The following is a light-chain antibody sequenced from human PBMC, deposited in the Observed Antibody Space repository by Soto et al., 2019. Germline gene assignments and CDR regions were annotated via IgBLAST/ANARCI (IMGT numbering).Light chain of an antibody. CDR1: SSDVGGYNF. J-gene: IGLJ2*01. V-gene: IGLV2-8*01. CDR2: EVN. CDR3: TSYAGSNNLV. Sequence: QSALTQPPSASGSPGQSVTISRTGTSSDVGGYNFVSWYQHHPGKAPKLMIYEVNKRPSGVPDRFSGSKSGNTASLSVSGLQAEDEADYYCTSYAGSNNLVFGGGTKLTVL.